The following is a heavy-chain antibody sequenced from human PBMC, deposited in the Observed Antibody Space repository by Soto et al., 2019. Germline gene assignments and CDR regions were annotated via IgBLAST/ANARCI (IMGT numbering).Heavy chain of an antibody. CDR1: GFTVSSNY. Sequence: GGSLRLSCAASGFTVSSNYMSWVRQAPGKGLEWVSVIYSGGSTYYADSVKGRFTISRDNPKNTLYLQMDSLRAEDTAVYYCARDRDYYDSSGYYWYGMDVWGQGTTVTVSS. J-gene: IGHJ6*02. CDR2: IYSGGST. D-gene: IGHD3-22*01. CDR3: ARDRDYYDSSGYYWYGMDV. V-gene: IGHV3-53*01.